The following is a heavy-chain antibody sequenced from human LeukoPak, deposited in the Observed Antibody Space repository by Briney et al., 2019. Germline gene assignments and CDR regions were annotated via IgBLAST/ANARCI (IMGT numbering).Heavy chain of an antibody. J-gene: IGHJ4*02. Sequence: TGGSLRLSCAASGFTFYIYAMSWVRQAPGKGLEWISGISKSGDNTQYADSVKGRFTISRDNSKNMLYLQMNSLRAEDTAIYYCAQPQWELRGLTDQWGQGAPVTVSS. D-gene: IGHD1-26*01. CDR3: AQPQWELRGLTDQ. CDR2: ISKSGDNT. CDR1: GFTFYIYA. V-gene: IGHV3-23*01.